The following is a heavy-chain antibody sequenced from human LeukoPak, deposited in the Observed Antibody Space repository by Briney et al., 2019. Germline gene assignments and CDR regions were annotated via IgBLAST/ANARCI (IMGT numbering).Heavy chain of an antibody. CDR2: IYYSGST. V-gene: IGHV4-39*07. Sequence: SETLSLTCTVSGGSISSSSYYWGWIRQPPGKGLEWIGSIYYSGSTYYNPSLKSRVTISVDTSKNQFSLKLSSVTAADTAVYYCARVGCSGGSCHDYWGQGTLVTVSS. CDR3: ARVGCSGGSCHDY. CDR1: GGSISSSSYY. J-gene: IGHJ4*02. D-gene: IGHD2-15*01.